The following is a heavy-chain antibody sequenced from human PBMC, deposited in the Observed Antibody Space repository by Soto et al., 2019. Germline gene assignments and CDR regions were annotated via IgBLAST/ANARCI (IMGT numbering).Heavy chain of an antibody. V-gene: IGHV1-8*01. J-gene: IGHJ4*02. CDR2: MNPNSCNT. CDR3: ARGQGAYNSSWYSYY. D-gene: IGHD6-13*01. CDR1: GYTFTSYE. Sequence: ASVKVSCKASGYTFTSYEINWVRQATGQGLEWMGWMNPNSCNTCYAQKFQGRVTMTRNPSISTAYMELSSLRSEDTAVYYCARGQGAYNSSWYSYYWGQGTLVTVSS.